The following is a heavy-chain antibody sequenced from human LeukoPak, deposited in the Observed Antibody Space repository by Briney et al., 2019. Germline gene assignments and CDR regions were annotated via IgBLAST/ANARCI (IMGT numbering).Heavy chain of an antibody. CDR3: ARDLLFYSGSYSDYFDY. D-gene: IGHD1-26*01. J-gene: IGHJ4*02. V-gene: IGHV1-18*01. CDR2: ISAYNGNR. Sequence: AASVKVSCKASGYTFTSYGISWVRQAPGQGLEWMGWISAYNGNRNYAQKLQGRVTMTTDTSTSTAYMELRSLRSDDTAVYYCARDLLFYSGSYSDYFDYWGQGTLVTVSS. CDR1: GYTFTSYG.